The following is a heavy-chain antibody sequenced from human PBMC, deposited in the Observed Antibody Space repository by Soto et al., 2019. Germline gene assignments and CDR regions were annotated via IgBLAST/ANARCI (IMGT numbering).Heavy chain of an antibody. V-gene: IGHV3-30-3*01. CDR3: ARVDWDWDAFDI. CDR2: ISYDGSNK. Sequence: GGSLRLSCAASGFTFSSYAMHWVRQAPGKGLEWVAVISYDGSNKYYADSVKGRFTISRDNSKNTLYLQMNSLRAEDTAVYYCARVDWDWDAFDIWGQGTMVTVSS. D-gene: IGHD3-9*01. J-gene: IGHJ3*02. CDR1: GFTFSSYA.